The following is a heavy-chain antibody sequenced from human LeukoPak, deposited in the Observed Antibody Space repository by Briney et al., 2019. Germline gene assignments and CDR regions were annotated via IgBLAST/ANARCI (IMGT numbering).Heavy chain of an antibody. D-gene: IGHD6-13*01. CDR1: GFTFDDYA. CDR3: AKDRKQLGWFDP. CDR2: ISGDGGST. J-gene: IGHJ5*02. V-gene: IGHV3-43*02. Sequence: PGGSLRLSCAASGFTFDDYAMHWVRQAPGKGLEWVSLISGDGGSTYYADSVKGRFTISRDNSKNSLYLQMNSLRTEDTGLYYCAKDRKQLGWFDPWGQGTLVTVSS.